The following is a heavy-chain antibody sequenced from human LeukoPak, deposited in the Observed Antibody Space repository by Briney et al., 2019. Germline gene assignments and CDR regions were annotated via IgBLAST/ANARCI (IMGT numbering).Heavy chain of an antibody. CDR2: IMPILGIA. J-gene: IGHJ5*02. CDR3: ARDEGYSYGYNWFDP. CDR1: GGTFSSYA. V-gene: IGHV1-69*04. D-gene: IGHD5-18*01. Sequence: SVKVSCKASGGTFSSYAISWVRQAPGQGLEWMGRIMPILGIANYAQKFQGRVTITADKSTSTAYMELSSLRSEDTAVYYCARDEGYSYGYNWFDPWGQGTLVTVSS.